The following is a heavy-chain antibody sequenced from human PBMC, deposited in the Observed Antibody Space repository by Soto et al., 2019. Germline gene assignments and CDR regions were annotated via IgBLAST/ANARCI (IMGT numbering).Heavy chain of an antibody. D-gene: IGHD3-16*02. CDR3: ARTFGGVIEPQPTQFDY. V-gene: IGHV4-34*01. CDR1: GGSFSGYY. Sequence: PSETLSLTCAVYGGSFSGYYWSWIRQPPGKGLEWTGEINHSGSTNYNPSLKSRVTISVDTSKNQFSLKLSSVTAADTAVYYCARTFGGVIEPQPTQFDYWGQGTLVTVSS. J-gene: IGHJ4*02. CDR2: INHSGST.